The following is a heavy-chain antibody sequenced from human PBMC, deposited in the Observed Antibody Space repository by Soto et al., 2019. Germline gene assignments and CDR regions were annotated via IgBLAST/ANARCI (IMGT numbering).Heavy chain of an antibody. D-gene: IGHD2-8*01. V-gene: IGHV3-23*01. CDR1: GFTFSSYA. CDR2: ISGSGGST. CDR3: AKFVGVHVYYYYMDV. Sequence: PGGSLRLSCAASGFTFSSYAMSWVRQAPGKGLEWVSAISGSGGSTYYADSVKGRFTISRDNSKNTLYLQMNSLRAEDTAVYYRAKFVGVHVYYYYMDVWGKGTTVTVSS. J-gene: IGHJ6*03.